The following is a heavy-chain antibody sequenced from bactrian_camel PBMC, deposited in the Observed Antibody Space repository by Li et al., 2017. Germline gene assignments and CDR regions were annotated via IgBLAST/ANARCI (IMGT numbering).Heavy chain of an antibody. J-gene: IGHJ4*01. V-gene: IGHV3S6*01. CDR2: IDSDGTAT. CDR3: AAGPFFPGLPRMAQYSESWRCPALDV. D-gene: IGHD1*01. CDR1: GHTYSRYC. Sequence: QVQLVESGGGSVQAGGSLRLSCAVPDGHTYSRYCMGWFRQAPGKEREGVASIDSDGTATFADSLKGRFTVSRDAAKHTLDLQMHNLKSEDTAIYYCAAGPFFPGLPRMAQYSESWRCPALDVWGQGTQVTV.